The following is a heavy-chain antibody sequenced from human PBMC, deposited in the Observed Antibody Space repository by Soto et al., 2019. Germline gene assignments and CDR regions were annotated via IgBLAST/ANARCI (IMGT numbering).Heavy chain of an antibody. CDR3: ARADSSSWYREGYYGMDV. D-gene: IGHD6-13*01. Sequence: EVQLVESGGGLVQPGGSLRLSCAASGFTFSSYDMHWVRQATGKGLEWVSAIGTAGDTYYPGSVKGRFTISRENAKNSLYLQMNSLRAGDTAVYYCARADSSSWYREGYYGMDVWGQGTTVTVYS. V-gene: IGHV3-13*04. CDR1: GFTFSSYD. CDR2: IGTAGDT. J-gene: IGHJ6*02.